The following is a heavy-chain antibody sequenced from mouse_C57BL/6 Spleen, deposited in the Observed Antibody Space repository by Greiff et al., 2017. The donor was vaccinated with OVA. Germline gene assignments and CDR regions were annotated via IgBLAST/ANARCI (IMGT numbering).Heavy chain of an antibody. D-gene: IGHD1-1*01. CDR2: INPSNGGT. J-gene: IGHJ2*01. Sequence: VQLQQPGTELVKPGASVKLSCKASGYTFTSYWMHWVKQRPGQGLEWIGNINPSNGGTNYNEKFKSKATLTVVKSSSTAYMQLSSLTSEDSAVYYCARSFYYGGRYYFDYWGQGTTLTVSS. V-gene: IGHV1-53*01. CDR3: ARSFYYGGRYYFDY. CDR1: GYTFTSYW.